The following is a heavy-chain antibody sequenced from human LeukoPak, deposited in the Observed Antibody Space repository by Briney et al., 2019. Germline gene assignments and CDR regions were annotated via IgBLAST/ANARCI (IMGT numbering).Heavy chain of an antibody. CDR3: VRGVDYCIGTSCWRHFDY. CDR2: IRSKTYSGTA. Sequence: TGGSLRLSCSPSGFTFGDYAMTWVRQAPGKGLEWVGFIRSKTYSGTAEYAASVKGRFTISRDDSKTIAYLQMNSLKTEDTAVYYCVRGVDYCIGTSCWRHFDYWGQGTLVTVSS. CDR1: GFTFGDYA. V-gene: IGHV3-49*04. J-gene: IGHJ4*02. D-gene: IGHD2-2*01.